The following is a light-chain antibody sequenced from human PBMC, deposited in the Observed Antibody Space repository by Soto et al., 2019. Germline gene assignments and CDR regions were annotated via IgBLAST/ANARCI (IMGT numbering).Light chain of an antibody. CDR3: CSYAGSYTVL. J-gene: IGLJ2*01. V-gene: IGLV2-11*01. CDR2: DVS. Sequence: QSALTQPRSVSGSPGQSVTISCTGTSSDVGGYKYVSWYQQHPGKVTNLIIYDVSERPSGVPDRFSGSKSGNTASLSISGLQAEDEADYYCCSYAGSYTVLFGGGTKLTVL. CDR1: SSDVGGYKY.